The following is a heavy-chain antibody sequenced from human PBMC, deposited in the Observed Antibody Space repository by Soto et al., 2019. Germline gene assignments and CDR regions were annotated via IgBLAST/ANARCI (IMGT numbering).Heavy chain of an antibody. J-gene: IGHJ4*02. CDR1: EFTFRHYP. V-gene: IGHV3-23*01. D-gene: IGHD5-18*01. CDR2: ISHDGSQR. Sequence: GGSLRLSCVASEFTFRHYPMTWVRQTPGEGLDWVATISHDGSQRYHADSVKGRLTISRDNPKNTLYLQLNSLRVEDTAIYYCARGIPTFVPHFVYWGQGALVAGSS. CDR3: ARGIPTFVPHFVY.